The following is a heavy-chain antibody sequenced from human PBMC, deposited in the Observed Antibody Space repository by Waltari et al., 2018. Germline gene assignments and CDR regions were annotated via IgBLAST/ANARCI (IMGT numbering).Heavy chain of an antibody. Sequence: EVQLMESGGGLVQPGRYLRLSCAASGFIFDDYAMHWVRQAPGKGLEWVSGISWNGDTKVYADSVKGRFTISRDNAKNSLYLEMNSLRAEDTALYYCAKMSSIWGQGTMVTVSS. CDR1: GFIFDDYA. CDR2: ISWNGDTK. V-gene: IGHV3-9*01. J-gene: IGHJ3*02. CDR3: AKMSSI.